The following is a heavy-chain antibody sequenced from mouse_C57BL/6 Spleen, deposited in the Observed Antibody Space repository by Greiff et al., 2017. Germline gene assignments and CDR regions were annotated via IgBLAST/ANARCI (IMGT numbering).Heavy chain of an antibody. D-gene: IGHD1-1*01. Sequence: EVQLQQSGPELVKPGASVKISCKASGYTFTDYYMNWVKQSHGKSLEWIGDINPNNGGTSYNQKFKGKATLTVDKSSSTAYMELRSLTSEDSAVYYCASAFTTVVATNFDYWGQGTTLTVSS. CDR2: INPNNGGT. CDR1: GYTFTDYY. CDR3: ASAFTTVVATNFDY. V-gene: IGHV1-26*01. J-gene: IGHJ2*01.